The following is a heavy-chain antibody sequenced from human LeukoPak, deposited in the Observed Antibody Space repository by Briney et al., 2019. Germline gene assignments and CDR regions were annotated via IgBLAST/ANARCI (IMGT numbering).Heavy chain of an antibody. Sequence: PSETLSLTCTVSGGSISSYYWSWIRQPPGKGLEWIGDIYYSGSTNYNPSLKSRVTMSVDTSKNQLSLKLTSVTAADTAVYYCAKTTVTTFYAFDIWGQGTVVTVSS. D-gene: IGHD4-11*01. CDR3: AKTTVTTFYAFDI. CDR2: IYYSGST. J-gene: IGHJ3*02. V-gene: IGHV4-59*01. CDR1: GGSISSYY.